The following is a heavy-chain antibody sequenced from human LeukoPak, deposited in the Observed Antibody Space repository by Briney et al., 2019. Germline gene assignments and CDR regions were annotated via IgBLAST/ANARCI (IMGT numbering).Heavy chain of an antibody. CDR3: ARGVGAIGASRSAEYFQH. J-gene: IGHJ1*01. CDR1: GGSISSGGYY. V-gene: IGHV4-30-2*01. CDR2: IYHSGST. Sequence: SETLSLTCTVSGGSISSGGYYCSWIRQPPGKGLEWIGYIYHSGSTYYNPSLKSRVTISVDRSKNQFSLKLSSVTAADTAVYYCARGVGAIGASRSAEYFQHWGQGTLVTVSS. D-gene: IGHD1-26*01.